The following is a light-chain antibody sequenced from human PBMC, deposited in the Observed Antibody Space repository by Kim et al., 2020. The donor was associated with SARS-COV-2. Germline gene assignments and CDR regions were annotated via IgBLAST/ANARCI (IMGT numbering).Light chain of an antibody. V-gene: IGKV1-6*01. J-gene: IGKJ1*01. CDR1: QGIRND. CDR2: ATS. Sequence: AIQMTQSPSSLSASVGDRVTITCRASQGIRNDLGWYQQKPGRAPNLLIYATSTLQSGVPSRFSGSGSGTDFTLTISSLQPEDVATYYCQQYNSYQTFGQGTKVDIK. CDR3: QQYNSYQT.